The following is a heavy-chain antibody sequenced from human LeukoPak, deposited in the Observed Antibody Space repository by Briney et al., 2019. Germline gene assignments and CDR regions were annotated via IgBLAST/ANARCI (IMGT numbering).Heavy chain of an antibody. CDR2: INQDGGYQ. CDR3: ARGGSSSSWYWDD. D-gene: IGHD6-13*01. Sequence: GGSLRLSCAASGFTFGGLWMTWVRQAPGKGLEWVANINQDGGYQYYVDSVKGRFTISRDNPKNSLYLQMNSLRDEDTAVYYCARGGSSSSWYWDDWGRGTLVTVSS. CDR1: GFTFGGLW. J-gene: IGHJ4*02. V-gene: IGHV3-7*04.